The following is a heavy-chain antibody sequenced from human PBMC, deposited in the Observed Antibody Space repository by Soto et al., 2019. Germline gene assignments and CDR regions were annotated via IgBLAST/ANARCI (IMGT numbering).Heavy chain of an antibody. D-gene: IGHD3-10*01. CDR1: GFTFSSYG. CDR3: ARVDYYGSGRYQYSDYYYYGMDV. CDR2: RWYAVSNK. Sequence: QVQLVESGGGVVQPGRSLRLSCAASGFTFSSYGMHWVRQAPGKGLEWVAVRWYAVSNKYYADSVKGRFTISRDNSKHTLYLQMNSLRAEDTAVYYCARVDYYGSGRYQYSDYYYYGMDVWGQGTTVTVSS. J-gene: IGHJ6*02. V-gene: IGHV3-33*01.